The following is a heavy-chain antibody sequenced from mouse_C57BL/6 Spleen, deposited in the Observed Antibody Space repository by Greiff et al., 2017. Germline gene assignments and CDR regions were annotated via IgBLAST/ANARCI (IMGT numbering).Heavy chain of an antibody. Sequence: VQLKVSGPGLVAPSQSLSIPCTVSGFSLTSHAVDWVRQSPGKGLEWLELIWGVGSTNYNSALKSRLSIGKDNSKSQVFLKMNSLHTDDTAMYYCASREDYGGAMDDWGQRTSVTVSS. V-gene: IGHV2-6*01. CDR1: GFSLTSHA. D-gene: IGHD1-1*02. CDR3: ASREDYGGAMDD. CDR2: IWGVGST. J-gene: IGHJ4*01.